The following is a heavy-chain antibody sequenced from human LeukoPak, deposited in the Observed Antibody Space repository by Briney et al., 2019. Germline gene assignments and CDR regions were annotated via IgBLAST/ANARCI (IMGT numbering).Heavy chain of an antibody. Sequence: GGSLRLSCAASGFTFSSYSMNWVRQAPGKGLEWVALISYDGSNKYYAESVKGRFTISRDNSKNTLYLEMNSLRAEDTAVYYCARDLYYYDSSGYPEYWGQGTLVTVSS. D-gene: IGHD3-22*01. J-gene: IGHJ4*02. V-gene: IGHV3-30*03. CDR1: GFTFSSYS. CDR2: ISYDGSNK. CDR3: ARDLYYYDSSGYPEY.